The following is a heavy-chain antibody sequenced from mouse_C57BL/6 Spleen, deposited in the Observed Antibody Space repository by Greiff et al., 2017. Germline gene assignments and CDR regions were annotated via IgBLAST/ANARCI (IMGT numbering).Heavy chain of an antibody. CDR3: AMADGNAYYFDF. D-gene: IGHD2-1*01. CDR2: INPNNGGT. CDR1: GYKFTDSY. V-gene: IGHV1-26*01. Sequence: VQLQQSGPELVKPGASVKISCKSSGYKFTDSYMNWVKQSHGKSLEWIGDINPNNGGTCYNHKFKGKFILARDKSSSTAYMELRSLTSEDSAVYYCAMADGNAYYFDFWGTGTTLTVSS. J-gene: IGHJ2*01.